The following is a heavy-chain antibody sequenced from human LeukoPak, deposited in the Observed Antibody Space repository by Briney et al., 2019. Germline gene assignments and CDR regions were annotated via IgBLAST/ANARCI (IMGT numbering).Heavy chain of an antibody. D-gene: IGHD4-17*01. CDR2: ISYDGSNK. CDR3: ARTYGDYYYFDY. CDR1: GFTFSSYA. J-gene: IGHJ4*02. Sequence: GGSLRLSCAASGFTFSSYAMHWVRQAPGKGLEWVAVISYDGSNKYYADSVKGRFTISRDNSKNTLYLQMNGLRAEDTAVYYCARTYGDYYYFDYWGQGTLVTVSS. V-gene: IGHV3-30*04.